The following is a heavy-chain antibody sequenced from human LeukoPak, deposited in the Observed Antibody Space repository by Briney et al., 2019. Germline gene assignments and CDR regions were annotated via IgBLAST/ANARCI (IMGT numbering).Heavy chain of an antibody. CDR3: ARVSWFGEFRFDY. J-gene: IGHJ4*02. D-gene: IGHD3-10*01. CDR1: GGSISSYY. V-gene: IGHV4-59*01. CDR2: IYYSGST. Sequence: SETLSLTCTVSGGSISSYYWSWIRQPPGKGLEWIGYIYYSGSTNYNPSLKSRVTIPVDTSKNQFSLKLSSVTAADTAVYYCARVSWFGEFRFDYWGQGTLVTVSS.